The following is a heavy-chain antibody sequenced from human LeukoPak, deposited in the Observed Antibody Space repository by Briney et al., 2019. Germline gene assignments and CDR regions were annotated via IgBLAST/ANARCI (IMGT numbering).Heavy chain of an antibody. D-gene: IGHD2/OR15-2a*01. CDR1: GFTFSSYG. J-gene: IGHJ4*02. CDR2: IWHDGTEK. Sequence: PGGSLRLSCAASGFTFSSYGMHWVRQAPGKGLEWVAVIWHDGTEKYYADSVKGRFIISRDNSKNTLHLRMNSLRAEDTAMYYCTRDEADRPVVKVTNEDYWGRGTLVTVSS. CDR3: TRDEADRPVVKVTNEDY. V-gene: IGHV3-33*08.